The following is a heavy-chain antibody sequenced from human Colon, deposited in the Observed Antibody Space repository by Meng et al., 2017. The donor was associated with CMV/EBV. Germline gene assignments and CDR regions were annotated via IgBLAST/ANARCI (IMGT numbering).Heavy chain of an antibody. J-gene: IGHJ5*02. CDR3: ARDELTMISDAGLGYFRLDP. CDR1: GGSTTSSDHN. D-gene: IGHD3-22*01. Sequence: GSLRLSGTVSGGSTTSSDHNWGWIRQAPGEGLEWIGSIYYSGSTYYNPSLQSRVTMSIDTSKRQFSLRLSSVTAADTAVYYCARDELTMISDAGLGYFRLDPWGRGALVTVSS. CDR2: IYYSGST. V-gene: IGHV4-39*07.